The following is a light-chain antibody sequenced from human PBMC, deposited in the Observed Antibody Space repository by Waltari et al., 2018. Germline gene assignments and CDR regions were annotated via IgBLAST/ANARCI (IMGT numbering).Light chain of an antibody. V-gene: IGLV2-23*02. CDR2: EVS. CDR1: SSDIADYPL. Sequence: SALTQPASQSGSPGQWITIPCTERSSDIADYPLPSWYHRHPGRAPKLLIYEVSKRPSGVSSRFSGSESGKTASLTISGLQAEGEGDYYCCAFAGYGVYVFGSGTHVAVL. J-gene: IGLJ1*01. CDR3: CAFAGYGVYV.